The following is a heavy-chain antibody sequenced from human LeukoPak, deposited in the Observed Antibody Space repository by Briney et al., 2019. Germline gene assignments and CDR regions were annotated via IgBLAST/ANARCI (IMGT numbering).Heavy chain of an antibody. Sequence: GGSLRLSCAASGFTFSNFGMHWVRQAPGKGLEWVALIWSDGSNKYYADSVKGRFTISRDNSKNTLYLRMNSLRAEDTAVYYCARVHSDFWSDYWGQGTPVTVSS. CDR2: IWSDGSNK. V-gene: IGHV3-33*01. J-gene: IGHJ4*02. CDR1: GFTFSNFG. CDR3: ARVHSDFWSDY. D-gene: IGHD3-3*01.